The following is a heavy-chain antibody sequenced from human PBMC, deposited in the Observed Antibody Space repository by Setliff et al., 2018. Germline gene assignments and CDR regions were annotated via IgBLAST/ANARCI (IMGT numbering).Heavy chain of an antibody. J-gene: IGHJ3*02. CDR3: ASAAAADAFGI. CDR2: INPNSGGT. V-gene: IGHV1-2*02. Sequence: ASVKVSCKASGYTFTGYYIHWVRQAPGQGLEYMGWINPNSGGTNYAPKFQDRVTITRDTSATTAYMELSSLRSEDTAVYFCASAAAADAFGIWGLGTLVTVSS. D-gene: IGHD6-13*01. CDR1: GYTFTGYY.